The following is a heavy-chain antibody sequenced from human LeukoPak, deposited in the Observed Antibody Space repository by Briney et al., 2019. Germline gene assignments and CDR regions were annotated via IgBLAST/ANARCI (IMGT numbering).Heavy chain of an antibody. CDR1: GGSISSSSYY. CDR3: ARQFGSGSYYPGGFDY. J-gene: IGHJ4*02. V-gene: IGHV4-39*01. D-gene: IGHD3-10*01. CDR2: IYYSGST. Sequence: PSETLSLTCTVSGGSISSSSYYWGWIRQPPGKGLEWIGSIYYSGSTYYNPSLKSRVTISVDTSKNQFSLKLSSVTAADTAVYYCARQFGSGSYYPGGFDYWGQGTLVTVSS.